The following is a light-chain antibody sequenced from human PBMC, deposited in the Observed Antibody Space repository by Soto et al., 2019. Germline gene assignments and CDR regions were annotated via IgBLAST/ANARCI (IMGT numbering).Light chain of an antibody. CDR1: QSVGWY. Sequence: EIVLTQSPATLSLSPGARSTLSCRASQSVGWYLAWYHQMPGQAPRILIYDATKRATGIPERFSGSGSGTAFSLTIGSMEPDDFGVYYCQQVASGRTTFGQGTTVETK. CDR3: QQVASGRTT. V-gene: IGKV3-11*01. J-gene: IGKJ1*01. CDR2: DAT.